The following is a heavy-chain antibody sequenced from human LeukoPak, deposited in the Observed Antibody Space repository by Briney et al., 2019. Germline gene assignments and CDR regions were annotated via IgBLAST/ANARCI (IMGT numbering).Heavy chain of an antibody. CDR1: GFTFSGYA. D-gene: IGHD6-13*01. Sequence: GGSLRLSCAASGFTFSGYAMSWVRQAPGKGLEWVSAISGSGGSTYYADSVKGRFTISRDNSKNTLYLQMNSLRAEDTAVYYCAEDGSSWYKDYWGQGTLVTVSS. J-gene: IGHJ4*02. CDR3: AEDGSSWYKDY. V-gene: IGHV3-23*01. CDR2: ISGSGGST.